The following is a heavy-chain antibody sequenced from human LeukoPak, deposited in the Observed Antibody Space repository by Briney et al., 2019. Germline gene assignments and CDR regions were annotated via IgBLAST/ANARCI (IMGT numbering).Heavy chain of an antibody. D-gene: IGHD6-19*01. Sequence: GRSLRLSCAASGFTFDDYAMHWVRQAPGKGLGWVSGISWNSGSIGYADSVKGRFTISRDNAKNSLYLQMNSLRAEDMALYYCAKGVAGTRMAFDYWGQGTLVTVSS. V-gene: IGHV3-9*03. CDR3: AKGVAGTRMAFDY. J-gene: IGHJ4*02. CDR2: ISWNSGSI. CDR1: GFTFDDYA.